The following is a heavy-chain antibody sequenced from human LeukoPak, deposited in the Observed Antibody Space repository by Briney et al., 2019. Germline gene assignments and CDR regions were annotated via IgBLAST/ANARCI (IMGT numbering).Heavy chain of an antibody. V-gene: IGHV4-30-4*01. CDR3: ARAGGIQLWLFSY. CDR1: GGSISSGDYY. J-gene: IGHJ4*02. D-gene: IGHD5-18*01. CDR2: IYYSGST. Sequence: PSETLSLTCTVSGGSISSGDYYWRWIRQPPGKGLEWIGYIYYSGSTYYNPSLKSRVTISVDTSKNQFSLKLSSVTAADTAVYYCARAGGIQLWLFSYWGQGTLVTVSS.